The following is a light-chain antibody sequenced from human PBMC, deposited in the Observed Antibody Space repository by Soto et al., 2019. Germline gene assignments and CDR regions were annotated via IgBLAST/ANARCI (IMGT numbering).Light chain of an antibody. CDR2: GSS. J-gene: IGKJ1*01. Sequence: EIVLTQSPGTLSLSPGERATLSCRASQSVSNNYLAWYQQKPGQAPRLLLSGSSSRATGIPDRFSGSGSGTDFTLTISRLEPEDFAVYYCQKYGSTPPWTFGQGTKVEI. CDR1: QSVSNNY. CDR3: QKYGSTPPWT. V-gene: IGKV3-20*01.